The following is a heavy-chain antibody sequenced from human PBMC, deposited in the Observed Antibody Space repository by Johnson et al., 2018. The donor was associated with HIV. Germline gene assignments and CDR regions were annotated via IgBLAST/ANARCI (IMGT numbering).Heavy chain of an antibody. V-gene: IGHV3-30*03. Sequence: QVQLVESGGGVVQPGRSLRLFCAVSGFTFNTYTMHWVRQAPGKGLEWVAVISYDGGNKYYADSVKGRFTISRDTSKNTLYLQMNRLGTEDTAIYYCARGRKDIAAVDGLDNDGLDMWGQGTMVTVS. CDR3: ARGRKDIAAVDGLDNDGLDM. CDR2: ISYDGGNK. D-gene: IGHD6-13*01. J-gene: IGHJ3*02. CDR1: GFTFNTYT.